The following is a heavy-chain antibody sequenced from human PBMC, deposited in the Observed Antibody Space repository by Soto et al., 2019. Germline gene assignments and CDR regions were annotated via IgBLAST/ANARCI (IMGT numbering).Heavy chain of an antibody. J-gene: IGHJ5*02. Sequence: QLQLQESGSGLVKPSQTLSLTCAVSGGSISSGGYSWSWIRQPPGKGLEWIGYIYHSGSTYYNPSLKSXXTXSXXRSKNQFPLKLSSVTAADTAVYYCAREIGAAGFDPWGQGTLVTVSS. CDR2: IYHSGST. V-gene: IGHV4-30-2*01. CDR3: AREIGAAGFDP. D-gene: IGHD2-15*01. CDR1: GGSISSGGYS.